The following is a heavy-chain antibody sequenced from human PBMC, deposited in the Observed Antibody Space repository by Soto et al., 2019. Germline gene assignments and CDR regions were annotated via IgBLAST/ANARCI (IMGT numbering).Heavy chain of an antibody. Sequence: LRLSCEASGFTFSSYPMHWVRQAPGKGLEWVTVISYDGGNQYYADSVKGRFTISRDNSKDTLYLQMHSLRSDDTAVYFCARGPVTQTSFIDHWGQGTLVTVSS. CDR2: ISYDGGNQ. D-gene: IGHD4-4*01. V-gene: IGHV3-30-3*01. CDR3: ARGPVTQTSFIDH. CDR1: GFTFSSYP. J-gene: IGHJ4*02.